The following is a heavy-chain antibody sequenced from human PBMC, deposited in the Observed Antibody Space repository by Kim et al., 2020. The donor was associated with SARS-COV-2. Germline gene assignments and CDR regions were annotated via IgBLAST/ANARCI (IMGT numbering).Heavy chain of an antibody. CDR2: VYFSGSN. CDR1: GDSMNFYY. CDR3: ARGTSSSWYDGSDFYYYALDV. D-gene: IGHD6-13*01. J-gene: IGHJ6*02. Sequence: SETLSLTCTVSGDSMNFYYWTWIRQPPGKGLEWIGYVYFSGSNHSHPSLKSRVTISLDTSKKHVSLKLRSVTAADTAVYYCARGTSSSWYDGSDFYYYALDVWGQGTTVTVSS. V-gene: IGHV4-59*13.